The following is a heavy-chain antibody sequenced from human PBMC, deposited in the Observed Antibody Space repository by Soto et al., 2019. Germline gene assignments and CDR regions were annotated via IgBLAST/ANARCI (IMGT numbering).Heavy chain of an antibody. D-gene: IGHD1-26*01. CDR3: ARGGGSYYIAY. CDR1: GGSVSSGSYS. Sequence: VSGGSVSSGSYSWSWMRQPPGKGLEWIGYIYHSGTTNYNPSLKSRVTISVDTSKNQFSLKLSSVTAADTAVYYCARGGGSYYIAYWGQGTLVTVSS. CDR2: IYHSGTT. J-gene: IGHJ4*02. V-gene: IGHV4-61*01.